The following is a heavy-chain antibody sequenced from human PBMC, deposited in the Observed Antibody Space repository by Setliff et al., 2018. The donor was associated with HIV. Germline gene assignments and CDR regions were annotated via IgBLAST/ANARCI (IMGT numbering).Heavy chain of an antibody. CDR1: GASISSGAYY. Sequence: SETLSLTCTVSGASISSGAYYWSWVRQPAVKGLEWIGHIYTIGDISYNPSLKSLATISVDKFKKQFFLKLTSVTAADTAVYFWAREGQQLARPFDFWGQGSLVTVSS. CDR3: AREGQQLARPFDF. J-gene: IGHJ4*02. V-gene: IGHV4-61*09. CDR2: IYTIGDI. D-gene: IGHD6-13*01.